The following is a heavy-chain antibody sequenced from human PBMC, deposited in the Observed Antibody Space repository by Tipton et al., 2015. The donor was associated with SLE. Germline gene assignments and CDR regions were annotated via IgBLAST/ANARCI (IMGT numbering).Heavy chain of an antibody. V-gene: IGHV4-59*01. D-gene: IGHD2-2*01. CDR2: IFYSGST. CDR1: GGSISNYY. J-gene: IGHJ4*02. CDR3: ARERYCSGASCYAPDY. Sequence: LRLSCTVSGGSISNYYWNWIRQPPGKGLEWIGYIFYSGSTNYNPSLKSRVTISVDTSKNQFSLKLKSVTAADSAVYYCARERYCSGASCYAPDYWGQGNLVSFSS.